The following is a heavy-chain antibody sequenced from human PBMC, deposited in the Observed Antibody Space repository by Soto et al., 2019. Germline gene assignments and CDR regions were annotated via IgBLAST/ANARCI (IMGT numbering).Heavy chain of an antibody. D-gene: IGHD3-22*01. CDR1: GFTFSSYA. CDR3: AKDLRNYYDSSPEY. J-gene: IGHJ4*02. V-gene: IGHV3-23*01. CDR2: ISGSGGST. Sequence: PGGPLRLPCGASGFTFSSYAGSWVRQATGKGLEWVSAISGSGGSTYYADSVKGRFTISRDNSKNTLYLQMNSLRAEDTAVYYCAKDLRNYYDSSPEYWGQGTLVTVSS.